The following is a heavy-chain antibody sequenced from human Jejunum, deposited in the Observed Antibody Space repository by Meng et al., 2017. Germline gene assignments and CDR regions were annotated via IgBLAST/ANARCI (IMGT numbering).Heavy chain of an antibody. V-gene: IGHV1-46*03. D-gene: IGHD3-10*01. CDR1: GYTFTNYY. J-gene: IGHJ5*02. CDR3: ARGVYDASGNYFNPNWFDP. Sequence: QVQLVQSGAEVKKPGASVKVSCKASGYTFTNYYIHWVRQAPGQGLEWIGIINPSGGSSNYAQKFQARVSMSRDTSTDTVYMALTSLTSEDTAVYYCARGVYDASGNYFNPNWFDPWGHGTLVTVSS. CDR2: INPSGGSS.